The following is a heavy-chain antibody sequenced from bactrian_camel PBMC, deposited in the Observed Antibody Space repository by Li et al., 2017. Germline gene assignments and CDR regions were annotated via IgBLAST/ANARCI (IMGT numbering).Heavy chain of an antibody. V-gene: IGHV3S53*01. CDR3: AAGRLRGKDWRLPHEYRY. CDR1: GFIDANYC. CDR2: IDRDGKS. J-gene: IGHJ4*01. Sequence: VQLVESGGGSVQAGGSLRLSCVAPGFIDANYCMGWFRQAPGKQREGVAGIDRDGKSTYADSVKGRFTISKDNRANILSLEMSSLKPEDTAMYYCAAGRLRGKDWRLPHEYRYRGQGTQVTVS. D-gene: IGHD1*01.